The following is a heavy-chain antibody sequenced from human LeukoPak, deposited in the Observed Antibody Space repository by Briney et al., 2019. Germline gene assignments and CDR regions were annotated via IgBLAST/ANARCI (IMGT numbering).Heavy chain of an antibody. V-gene: IGHV3-43*02. J-gene: IGHJ4*02. D-gene: IGHD1-14*01. CDR3: AKTPPSYGR. CDR2: ISGDGATT. CDR1: GFTFDDYA. Sequence: GGSLRLSCAVSGFTFDDYAMHWGRQAPGKGLEWVSLISGDGATTYYADSVKGRFTISRDNSKNSLYLQMNSLRTEDTALYYCAKTPPSYGRWGQGTLVTVSS.